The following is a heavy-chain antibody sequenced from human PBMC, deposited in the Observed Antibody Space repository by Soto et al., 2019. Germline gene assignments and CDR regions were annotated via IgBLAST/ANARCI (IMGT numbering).Heavy chain of an antibody. J-gene: IGHJ3*02. CDR2: IKQDGSEK. CDR1: GFAFSSYW. V-gene: IGHV3-7*01. CDR3: ARVPFGDIVVVPAAPTDAFDI. Sequence: GGSLRLSCAASGFAFSSYWMSWVRQAPGKGLEWVANIKQDGSEKYFVDSVKGRFTISRDNAKNSLFLQMNSLRAEDTAVYYFARVPFGDIVVVPAAPTDAFDIWGQGTMVTVSS. D-gene: IGHD2-2*01.